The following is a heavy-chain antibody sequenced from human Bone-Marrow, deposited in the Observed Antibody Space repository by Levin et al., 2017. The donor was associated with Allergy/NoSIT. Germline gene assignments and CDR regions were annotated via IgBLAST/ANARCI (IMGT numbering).Heavy chain of an antibody. Sequence: GEALKISCAASGFTFSNYAMSWVRQAPGKGLEWVSAITNSGRTYYADSVKGRFTVSRDNSKNTLYLQMNSLRADDTAVYYCATEMTTVIPVFVCWGHGTLVTVSA. V-gene: IGHV3-23*01. D-gene: IGHD4-17*01. J-gene: IGHJ4*01. CDR3: ATEMTTVIPVFVC. CDR1: GFTFSNYA. CDR2: ITNSGRT.